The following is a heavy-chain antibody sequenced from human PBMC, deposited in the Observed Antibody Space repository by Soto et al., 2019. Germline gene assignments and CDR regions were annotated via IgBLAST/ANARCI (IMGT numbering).Heavy chain of an antibody. V-gene: IGHV3-30*18. Sequence: VGSLRLSCAASGFTFSSYGMHWVRQAPGKGLEWVAVISYDGSNKYYADSVKGRFTISRDNSKNTLYLQMNSLRAEDTAVYYCAKDLRYCSGGSCLGTDYWGQGTLVTVSS. J-gene: IGHJ4*02. CDR3: AKDLRYCSGGSCLGTDY. CDR1: GFTFSSYG. CDR2: ISYDGSNK. D-gene: IGHD2-15*01.